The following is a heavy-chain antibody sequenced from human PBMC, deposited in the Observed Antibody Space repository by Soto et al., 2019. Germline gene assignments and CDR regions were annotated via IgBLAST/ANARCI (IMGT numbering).Heavy chain of an antibody. D-gene: IGHD1-26*01. CDR3: AKEWYSGSRGFDF. Sequence: GGSLRLSCSASVFTFSSYGVHWFRQAPGKGLEWVAVISSDGSAKYYADSVKGRFTISRDNSRNILHLQMNSLRAGDTAVYYCAKEWYSGSRGFDFWGLGTLVTVSS. CDR2: ISSDGSAK. CDR1: VFTFSSYG. V-gene: IGHV3-30*18. J-gene: IGHJ4*02.